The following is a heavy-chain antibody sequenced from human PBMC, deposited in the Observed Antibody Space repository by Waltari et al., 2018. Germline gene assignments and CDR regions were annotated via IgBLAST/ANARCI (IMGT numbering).Heavy chain of an antibody. Sequence: EVHLVESGGGLVQPVGSLRFSCDASGFDLSTSDLNWVRQAPGKGLEWISYISGRTGVKYHADSVKGRFTISRDIAKSSVQLQMNSLRAEDTALYYCTGGHHDYWGQGTLVTVSS. CDR2: ISGRTGVK. CDR1: GFDLSTSD. CDR3: TGGHHDY. J-gene: IGHJ4*02. V-gene: IGHV3-48*01.